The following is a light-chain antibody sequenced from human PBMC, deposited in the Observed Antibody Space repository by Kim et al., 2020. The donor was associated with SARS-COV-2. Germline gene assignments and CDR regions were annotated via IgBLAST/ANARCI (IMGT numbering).Light chain of an antibody. V-gene: IGLV6-57*04. CDR3: QSYDSSTWV. CDR1: SDTSATNY. Sequence: NFMLTQPHSVSESPGKTVTIPCTRTSDTSATNYVQWYQQRPRRAPTTVIYEDYQRPSGVPDRFSASIDISSNSASLTISGLKTEDEADYYCQSYDSSTWVFGGGTQLTVL. J-gene: IGLJ3*02. CDR2: EDY.